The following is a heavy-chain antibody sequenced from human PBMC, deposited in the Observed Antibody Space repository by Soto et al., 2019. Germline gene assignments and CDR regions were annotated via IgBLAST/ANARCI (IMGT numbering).Heavy chain of an antibody. D-gene: IGHD7-27*01. CDR2: IGGSGGST. Sequence: EVQLLESGGCLVQPGGSLRLSCAASGFIFSSYAMSWVRQAPGMGLEWVSTIGGSGGSTYYGDSVKGRFTISRDSSKNTVYLQMSSLRAEDTAVYYGAKGLTNWAATRGGGNSFDIWGQGTRVTVSS. CDR1: GFIFSSYA. J-gene: IGHJ3*02. CDR3: AKGLTNWAATRGGGNSFDI. V-gene: IGHV3-23*01.